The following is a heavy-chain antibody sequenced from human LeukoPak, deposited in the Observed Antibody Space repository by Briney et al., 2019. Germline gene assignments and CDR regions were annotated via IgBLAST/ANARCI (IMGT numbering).Heavy chain of an antibody. CDR2: IYSSGST. V-gene: IGHV4-4*07. CDR3: ARDSGRGRWLQLSYFDY. D-gene: IGHD5-24*01. Sequence: SETLSLTCTVSGGSISSYYWSWIRQPAGKGLEWIGRIYSSGSTNYNPSLKSRVTISVDTSKNQFSLKLSSVTAADTAVYYCARDSGRGRWLQLSYFDYWGQGTLVTVSS. J-gene: IGHJ4*02. CDR1: GGSISSYY.